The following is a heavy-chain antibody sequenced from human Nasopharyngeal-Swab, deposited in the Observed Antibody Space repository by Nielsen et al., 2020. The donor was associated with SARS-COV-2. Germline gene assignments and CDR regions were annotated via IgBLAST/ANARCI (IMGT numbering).Heavy chain of an antibody. J-gene: IGHJ4*02. Sequence: QMPGKGLEWMGIIYPGDSDTRYSPSFQGQVTISADKSISTAYLQWSSLKASDTAMYYCARHFRGTYYYDSSGYTPLDYWGQGARVTVSS. CDR3: ARHFRGTYYYDSSGYTPLDY. CDR2: IYPGDSDT. D-gene: IGHD3-22*01. V-gene: IGHV5-51*01.